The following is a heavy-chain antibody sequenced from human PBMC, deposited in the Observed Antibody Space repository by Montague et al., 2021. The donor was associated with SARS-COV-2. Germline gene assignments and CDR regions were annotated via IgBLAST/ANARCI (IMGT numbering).Heavy chain of an antibody. Sequence: TLSLTCTVSGGSINSITYYWSWIRQPAGKGLEWIGRIDSGGYNNYNPSLKSRVTMSMDTSKNQFFLNLTSLTAADTAVYYCARVLVKVTDSWGPGTLVTVSS. V-gene: IGHV4-61*02. D-gene: IGHD2-21*01. CDR2: IDSGGYN. CDR3: ARVLVKVTDS. CDR1: GGSINSITYY. J-gene: IGHJ5*01.